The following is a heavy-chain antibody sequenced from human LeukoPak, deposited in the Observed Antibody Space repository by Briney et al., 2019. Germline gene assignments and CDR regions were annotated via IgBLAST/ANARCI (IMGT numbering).Heavy chain of an antibody. CDR2: ILYDGSNE. V-gene: IGHV3-30*02. CDR1: GFTFSDYG. D-gene: IGHD2-2*01. CDR3: VRDQAYY. Sequence: GGSLRLSCAASGFTFSDYGIHWIRQTPGKGLEWVAFILYDGSNEYYADSVKGRFTISRDNSKNTLYLQMNSLRVEDTAVYYCVRDQAYYWGQGTLVTVSS. J-gene: IGHJ4*02.